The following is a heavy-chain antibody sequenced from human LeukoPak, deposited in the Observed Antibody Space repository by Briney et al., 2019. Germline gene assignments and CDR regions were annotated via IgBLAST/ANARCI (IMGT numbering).Heavy chain of an antibody. D-gene: IGHD1-26*01. CDR2: ISSSSSYI. V-gene: IGHV3-21*01. CDR1: GFTFSSYS. J-gene: IGHJ3*02. CDR3: ARGLGATSYAFDI. Sequence: GGSLRLSCAASGFTFSSYSMNWVCQAPGKGLEWVSSISSSSSYIYYADSVKGRFTISRDNAKNSLYLQMNSLRAEDTAVYYCARGLGATSYAFDIWGQGTMVTVSS.